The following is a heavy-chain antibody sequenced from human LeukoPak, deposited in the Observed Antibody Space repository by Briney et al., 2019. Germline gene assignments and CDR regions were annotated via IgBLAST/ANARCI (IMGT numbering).Heavy chain of an antibody. Sequence: PSETLSLTCAVSGYSISSGYYWGWIRQPPGKGLEWIGSIYHSGSTYYNPSLKSRVTIPVDTSKNQFSLKLSSVAAADTAVYYCARLQYQLLFFDYWGQGTLVTVSS. J-gene: IGHJ4*02. D-gene: IGHD2-2*01. CDR3: ARLQYQLLFFDY. CDR1: GYSISSGYY. V-gene: IGHV4-38-2*01. CDR2: IYHSGST.